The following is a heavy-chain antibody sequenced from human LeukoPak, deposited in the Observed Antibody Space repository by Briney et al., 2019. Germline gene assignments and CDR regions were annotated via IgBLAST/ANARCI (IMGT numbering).Heavy chain of an antibody. D-gene: IGHD3-22*01. CDR3: ARVPPAFYYDSSGYHQSYFDY. V-gene: IGHV1-2*02. CDR2: INPNSGGT. Sequence: ASVTVSCKASGYTFTGYYMHWVRQAPGQGLEWMGWINPNSGGTNYAQKFQGRVTMTRDTSISTAYMELSRLRSDDTAVYYCARVPPAFYYDSSGYHQSYFDYWGQGTLVTVSS. J-gene: IGHJ4*02. CDR1: GYTFTGYY.